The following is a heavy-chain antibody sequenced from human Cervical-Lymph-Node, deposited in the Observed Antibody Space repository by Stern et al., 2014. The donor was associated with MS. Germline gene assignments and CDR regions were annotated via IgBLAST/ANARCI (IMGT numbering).Heavy chain of an antibody. J-gene: IGHJ5*02. CDR3: ARGIVTNRPAATLHNLFDP. D-gene: IGHD2-15*01. CDR2: IIPIIGLP. Sequence: QDQLVQSGAEVKKPGSSVNVSCKASGGTFSSSYAVSWVRQAPGQGLEWMGRIIPIIGLPNYAQKFQTRLTITADKSTSTVYMELSSLTSEDTAVYYCARGIVTNRPAATLHNLFDPWGQGTLVTVSS. V-gene: IGHV1-69*04. CDR1: GGTFSSSYA.